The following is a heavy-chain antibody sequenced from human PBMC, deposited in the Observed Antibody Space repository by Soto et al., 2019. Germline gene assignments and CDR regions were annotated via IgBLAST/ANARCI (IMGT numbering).Heavy chain of an antibody. CDR1: GGSISSSSYY. Sequence: SETLSLTCTVSGGSISSSSYYWGWIRQPPGKGLEWIGSIYYSGSTYYNPSLKSRVTISVDTSKNQFSLKLSSVTAADTAVYYCARLSLSDNVLLWFGGADYGMDVWGQGTSVTVSS. V-gene: IGHV4-39*01. CDR2: IYYSGST. CDR3: ARLSLSDNVLLWFGGADYGMDV. J-gene: IGHJ6*02. D-gene: IGHD3-10*01.